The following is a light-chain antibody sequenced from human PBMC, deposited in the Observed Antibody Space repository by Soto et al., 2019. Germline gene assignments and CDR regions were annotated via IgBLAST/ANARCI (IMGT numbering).Light chain of an antibody. Sequence: QSALTQPASVYGSPGQSITISCTGTSSDVGGYNYVSWYQQHPGKAHKLIIYEVRNRPSGVSNRFSGFKSSNTASLTISGLQAEDESDYYCSSYTSSSTVVFGGGTKVTVL. V-gene: IGLV2-14*01. CDR1: SSDVGGYNY. CDR3: SSYTSSSTVV. J-gene: IGLJ2*01. CDR2: EVR.